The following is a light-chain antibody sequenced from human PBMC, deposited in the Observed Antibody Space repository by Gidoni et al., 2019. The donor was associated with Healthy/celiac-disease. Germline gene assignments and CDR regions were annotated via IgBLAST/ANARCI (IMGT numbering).Light chain of an antibody. V-gene: IGLV1-40*01. J-gene: IGLJ3*02. Sequence: QSVLTQPPSVSGAPGQRVTISCTVSSSNIGAGYDVHWYQQLPGTAPKLLIYGNSNRPSGVPDRCSGSKSGTSAALAITGLQAEDEADYYCQSYDSSLSGSVFGGGTKLTVL. CDR1: SSNIGAGYD. CDR2: GNS. CDR3: QSYDSSLSGSV.